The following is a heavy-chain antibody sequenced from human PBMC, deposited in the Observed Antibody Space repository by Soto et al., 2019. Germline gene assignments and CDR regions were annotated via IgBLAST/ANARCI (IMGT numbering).Heavy chain of an antibody. D-gene: IGHD3-10*01. CDR2: INHSGST. CDR3: ARGDYYGSGSYYTRRSYGMDV. V-gene: IGHV4-34*01. J-gene: IGHJ6*02. CDR1: GGSFSCYY. Sequence: QVQLQQWGAGLLKPSATLSLTCAVYGGSFSCYYWSWIRQPPGKGLEWIGVINHSGSTNYNPSLKSRVTISVDTSKNRCSLKLSSVTAADTAVYYCARGDYYGSGSYYTRRSYGMDVGGQGTTVTV.